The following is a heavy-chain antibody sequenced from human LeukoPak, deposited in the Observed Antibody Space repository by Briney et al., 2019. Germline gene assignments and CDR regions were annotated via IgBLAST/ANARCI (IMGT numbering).Heavy chain of an antibody. V-gene: IGHV4-4*07. J-gene: IGHJ5*02. CDR3: ARDGYSSSWYLIGWFDP. CDR1: GGSISSYY. D-gene: IGHD6-13*01. Sequence: PSETLSLTCTVSGGSISSYYWSWIRQPAGKGLEWIGRIYTSGSTNYNPSLKSRVTMSVDTYKNQFSLKLSSVTAADTAVYYCARDGYSSSWYLIGWFDPWGQGTLVTVSS. CDR2: IYTSGST.